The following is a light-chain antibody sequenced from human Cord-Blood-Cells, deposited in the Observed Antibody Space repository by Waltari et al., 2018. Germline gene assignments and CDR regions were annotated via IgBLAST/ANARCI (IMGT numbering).Light chain of an antibody. J-gene: IGKJ4*01. CDR3: QQRSNWPPLT. CDR2: DAS. Sequence: EIVLTQSPATLSLSPGERATLSCRASQSVISYLAWYQQKPGKAPRLLIYDASNRATGIPARFSGSGSGTDFTLTISSLEPEDFAGYYCQQRSNWPPLTFGGGTKVEIK. CDR1: QSVISY. V-gene: IGKV3-11*01.